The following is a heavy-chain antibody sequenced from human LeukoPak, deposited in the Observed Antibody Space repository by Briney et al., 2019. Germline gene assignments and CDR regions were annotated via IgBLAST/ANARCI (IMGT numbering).Heavy chain of an antibody. CDR3: AGCSGGSCYSEPFDY. CDR2: MNPNSGNT. V-gene: IGHV1-8*03. CDR1: GYTFTSYD. Sequence: ASVKVSCTASGYTFTSYDINWVRQATGQGLEWMGWMNPNSGNTGYAQKFQGRVTITRNTSISTAYMELSSLRSEDTAVYYCAGCSGGSCYSEPFDYWGQGTLVTVSS. D-gene: IGHD2-15*01. J-gene: IGHJ4*02.